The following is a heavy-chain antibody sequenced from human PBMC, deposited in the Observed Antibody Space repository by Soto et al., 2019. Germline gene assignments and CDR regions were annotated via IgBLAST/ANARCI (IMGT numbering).Heavy chain of an antibody. D-gene: IGHD6-13*01. V-gene: IGHV4-31*03. Sequence: SQTRSLTCTVSDVSISSGGYYWSWIRQHPGKGLEWIGYIYFNGNTYYNPSLKSRVTISVDMSKNHFSLKLSSVTAADKAVYYCANIQIAAAAQFDYWGQGTLVTVSS. J-gene: IGHJ4*02. CDR3: ANIQIAAAAQFDY. CDR1: DVSISSGGYY. CDR2: IYFNGNT.